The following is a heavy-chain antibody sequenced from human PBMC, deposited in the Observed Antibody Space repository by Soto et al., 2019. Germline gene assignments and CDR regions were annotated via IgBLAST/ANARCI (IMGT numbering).Heavy chain of an antibody. CDR3: ARGDRPLRYFDWLPMPDY. D-gene: IGHD3-9*01. CDR2: IWYDGSNK. J-gene: IGHJ4*02. CDR1: GFTFSSYG. V-gene: IGHV3-33*01. Sequence: PGGSLRLSCAASGFTFSSYGMHWVRQAPGKGLEWVAVIWYDGSNKYYADSVKGRFTISRDNSKNTLYLQMNSLRAEDTAVYYCARGDRPLRYFDWLPMPDYWGQGTLVTSPQ.